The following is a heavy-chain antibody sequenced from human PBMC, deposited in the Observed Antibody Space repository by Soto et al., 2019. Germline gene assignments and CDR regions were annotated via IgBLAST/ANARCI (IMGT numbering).Heavy chain of an antibody. J-gene: IGHJ6*02. D-gene: IGHD2-2*01. V-gene: IGHV5-51*01. CDR2: IYPGDSDT. CDR3: ARHELEVVPAVPHYGMDV. CDR1: GYSFTSYW. Sequence: PGESLKISCKGSGYSFTSYWIGWVRQMPGKGLEWMGIIYPGDSDTRYSPSFQGQVTISADKSISTAYLQWSSLKASDTAMYYCARHELEVVPAVPHYGMDVWGQGTTVTVSS.